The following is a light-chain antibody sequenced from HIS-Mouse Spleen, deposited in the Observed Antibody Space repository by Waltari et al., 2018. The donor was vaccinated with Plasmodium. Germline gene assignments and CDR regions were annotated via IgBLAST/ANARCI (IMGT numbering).Light chain of an antibody. J-gene: IGKJ2*01. CDR3: QQYNSYSYT. CDR1: QDISNY. V-gene: IGKV1-33*01. CDR2: DAS. Sequence: DIQMTQSPSSLSASVGDRVIITCQASQDISNYLNWYQQKPGKAPKLLIYDASNLETGVPSRFSGSGSGTDFTFTISSLQPEDIATYYCQQYNSYSYTFGQGTKLEIK.